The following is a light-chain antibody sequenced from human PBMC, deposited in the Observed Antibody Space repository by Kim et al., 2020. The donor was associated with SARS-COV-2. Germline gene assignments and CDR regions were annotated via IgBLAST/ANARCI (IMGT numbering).Light chain of an antibody. Sequence: SCTISCTGTSSDVGAYDYVSWYQQYPGKAPELMIYDVYKRTSGVSNRFSGSKSGNTASLTISGLQAEDEADYYCSSYTTSSTLVFGGGTKLTVL. CDR1: SSDVGAYDY. CDR3: SSYTTSSTLV. CDR2: DVY. V-gene: IGLV2-14*04. J-gene: IGLJ3*02.